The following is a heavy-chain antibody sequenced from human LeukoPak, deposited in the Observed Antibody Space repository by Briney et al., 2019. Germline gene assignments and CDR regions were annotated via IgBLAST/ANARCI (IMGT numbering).Heavy chain of an antibody. D-gene: IGHD2-8*01. CDR2: VYDSGSY. CDR3: ARASFNVVFGTWFDP. V-gene: IGHV4-39*01. CDR1: SGSIGSSSNY. J-gene: IGHJ5*02. Sequence: PSETLSLTCTVSSGSIGSSSNYWSWIRQAPGKGLEWIINVYDSGSYFDNPSLKRRVPISGYTPKNQLSLILTAATHAETALYYCARASFNVVFGTWFDPWGQGTPLTVSS.